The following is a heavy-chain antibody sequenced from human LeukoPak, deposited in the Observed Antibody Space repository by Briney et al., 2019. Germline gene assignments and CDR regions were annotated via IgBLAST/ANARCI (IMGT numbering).Heavy chain of an antibody. D-gene: IGHD6-19*01. J-gene: IGHJ4*02. Sequence: PSETLSLTCTVSGGSISSYYWSWIRQPPGKGLEWIGYIYYSGSTNYNPSLKSRVTISVDTSKNQFSLKLSSVTAADTAVYYCTRLDSSGWDPFDYWGQGTLVTVSS. V-gene: IGHV4-59*01. CDR1: GGSISSYY. CDR2: IYYSGST. CDR3: TRLDSSGWDPFDY.